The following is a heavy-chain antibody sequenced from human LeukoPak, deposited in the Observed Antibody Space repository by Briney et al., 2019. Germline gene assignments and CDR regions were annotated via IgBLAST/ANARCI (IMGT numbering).Heavy chain of an antibody. D-gene: IGHD4-17*01. V-gene: IGHV4-34*01. CDR1: GGSFSGYY. CDR3: ASRPFHYGFRTSFGY. Sequence: SETLSLTCAVYGGSFSGYYWNWIRQSPGKGLXXXXXXNHSGTTKYNPSLKSRVTISVDTSKNQFSLRLSSVNAADTAVYYCASRPFHYGFRTSFGYWGQGTLVTVSS. CDR2: XNHSGTT. J-gene: IGHJ4*02.